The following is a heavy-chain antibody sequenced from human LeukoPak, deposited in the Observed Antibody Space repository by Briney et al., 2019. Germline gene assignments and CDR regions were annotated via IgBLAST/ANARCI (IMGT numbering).Heavy chain of an antibody. V-gene: IGHV1-69*13. CDR1: GGTLSRYA. CDR3: ARVVTPRYCSSTSCYWKGWFDP. D-gene: IGHD2-2*01. CDR2: IIASFGTA. J-gene: IGHJ5*02. Sequence: SVKVSCKASGGTLSRYAISWVRQAPGQGLEWMGGIIASFGTANYAQKFQGRVTISADESSGTAYMELSSLRSEDTAVYYCARVVTPRYCSSTSCYWKGWFDPWGQGTLVTVSS.